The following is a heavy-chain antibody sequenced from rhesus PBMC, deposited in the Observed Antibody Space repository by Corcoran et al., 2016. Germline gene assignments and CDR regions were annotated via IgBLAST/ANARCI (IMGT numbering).Heavy chain of an antibody. D-gene: IGHD2-15*01. Sequence: EVQLVESGGGLVQPGGSLRLSCAAAGFTLSDYYMSWVRQAPGKGLEWVSSINNDISYIFYAASVKGRFTISRDNGKNSLSLQMNGRKTEDTAVYYCTSGVGPEYFGFWGQGALVTVSS. CDR2: INNDISYI. CDR1: GFTLSDYY. J-gene: IGHJ1*01. V-gene: IGHV3S16*01. CDR3: TSGVGPEYFGF.